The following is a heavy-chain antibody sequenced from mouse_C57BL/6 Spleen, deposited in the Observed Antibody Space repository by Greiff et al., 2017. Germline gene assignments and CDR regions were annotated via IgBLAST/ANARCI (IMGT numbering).Heavy chain of an antibody. CDR1: GYTFTDYE. V-gene: IGHV1-15*01. CDR2: IDPETGGT. D-gene: IGHD1-1*01. Sequence: QVQLQQSGAELVRPGASVTLSCKASGYTFTDYEMHWVKQTPVHGLEWIGAIDPETGGTAYNQKFKGKAILTADKSSSTAYMELRSLTSEDSAVYYCTRGPYGSSPRDYWGQGTSVTVSS. J-gene: IGHJ4*01. CDR3: TRGPYGSSPRDY.